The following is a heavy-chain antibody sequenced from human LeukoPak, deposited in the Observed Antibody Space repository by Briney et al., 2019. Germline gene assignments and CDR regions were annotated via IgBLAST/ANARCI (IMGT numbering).Heavy chain of an antibody. CDR2: ISYDGSNK. D-gene: IGHD3-22*01. J-gene: IGHJ4*02. V-gene: IGHV3-30*18. Sequence: PGWSLRLSCAASGFTFSSYGMHWVRQAPGKGLEWVAVISYDGSNKYYADSVKGRFTISRDNSKNTLYLQMNSLRAEDTAVYYCAKDDEYYYDSSGYYPSFFDYWGQGTLVTVSS. CDR3: AKDDEYYYDSSGYYPSFFDY. CDR1: GFTFSSYG.